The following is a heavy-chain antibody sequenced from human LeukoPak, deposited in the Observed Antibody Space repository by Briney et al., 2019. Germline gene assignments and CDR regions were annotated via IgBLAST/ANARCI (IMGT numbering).Heavy chain of an antibody. D-gene: IGHD2-8*01. CDR3: ATNVGNNAFPPGRLC. J-gene: IGHJ4*02. Sequence: GASVKVSCNASGGIFSSYTINWVRQAPGQGLEWMGGIIPVFDTANYAQKFQDRVTITADESTSTAYMELSSLRSEDTAMYYCATNVGNNAFPPGRLCWGQGTLVTVSS. CDR1: GGIFSSYT. CDR2: IIPVFDTA. V-gene: IGHV1-69*13.